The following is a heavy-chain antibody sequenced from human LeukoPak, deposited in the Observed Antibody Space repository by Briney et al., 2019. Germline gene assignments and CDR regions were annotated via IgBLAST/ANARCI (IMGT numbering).Heavy chain of an antibody. CDR3: AKDSWFDP. CDR2: ISYDGSNK. V-gene: IGHV3-30*18. Sequence: GGSLRLSCAASGFTFSSYGMHWVRQAPGKGLEWVAVISYDGSNKYYADSVKGRFTISRDNSKNTLYLQMNSLRAEDTAVYYCAKDSWFDPWGQGTLVTVSS. J-gene: IGHJ5*02. CDR1: GFTFSSYG.